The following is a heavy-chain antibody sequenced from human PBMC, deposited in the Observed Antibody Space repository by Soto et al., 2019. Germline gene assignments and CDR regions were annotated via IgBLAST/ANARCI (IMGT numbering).Heavy chain of an antibody. CDR3: ARDGDSGPPGYYYYYYGMDV. CDR2: ISSSSSYI. J-gene: IGHJ6*02. CDR1: GFTFSSYS. V-gene: IGHV3-21*01. D-gene: IGHD5-12*01. Sequence: EVQLVESGGGPVKPGGSLRLSCAASGFTFSSYSMNWVRQAPGKGLEWVSSISSSSSYIYYADSVKGRFTISRDNAKNSLYLQMNSLRAEDTAVYYCARDGDSGPPGYYYYYYGMDVWGQGTTVTVSS.